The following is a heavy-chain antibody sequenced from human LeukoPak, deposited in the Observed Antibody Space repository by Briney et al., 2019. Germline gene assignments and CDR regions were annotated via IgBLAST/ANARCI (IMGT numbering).Heavy chain of an antibody. V-gene: IGHV3-74*01. Sequence: QSGGSLRLSCAASGFTFSSYWMNWVRQAPGKGLVWVSRIKSDGSSTSYADSVKGRFTISRQNAKKSLFLQMNSLRAEDTAVYYCARHRSGGSQDDAFDIWGQGTLVTVSS. CDR3: ARHRSGGSQDDAFDI. J-gene: IGHJ3*02. D-gene: IGHD2-15*01. CDR1: GFTFSSYW. CDR2: IKSDGSST.